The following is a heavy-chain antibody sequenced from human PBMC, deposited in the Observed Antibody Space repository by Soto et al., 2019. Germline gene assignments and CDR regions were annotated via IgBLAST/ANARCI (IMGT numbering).Heavy chain of an antibody. J-gene: IGHJ6*02. Sequence: ASVKVSCKASGYTLTSYGISWVRQAPGQGLEWMGWISAYNGNTNYAQKLQGRVTMTTDTSTSTAYMELRSLRSDDTAVYYCARDSFRGWSYYYYGMDVWGQGTTVTVSS. CDR1: GYTLTSYG. CDR2: ISAYNGNT. D-gene: IGHD6-19*01. V-gene: IGHV1-18*01. CDR3: ARDSFRGWSYYYYGMDV.